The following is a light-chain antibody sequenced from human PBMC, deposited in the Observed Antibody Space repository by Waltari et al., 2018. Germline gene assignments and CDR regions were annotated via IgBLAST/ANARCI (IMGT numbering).Light chain of an antibody. CDR1: QGISNY. J-gene: IGKJ1*01. V-gene: IGKV1-9*01. CDR2: AAS. CDR3: QQHNSYQWT. Sequence: IQLTQSPSSLPASVGLRVTITCRASQGISNYLAWYQQKPGNAPKLLIYAASTLQSGVPARFSGSGSGTDFTLTISRLQPEDFATYYCQQHNSYQWTFGQGTKVEIK.